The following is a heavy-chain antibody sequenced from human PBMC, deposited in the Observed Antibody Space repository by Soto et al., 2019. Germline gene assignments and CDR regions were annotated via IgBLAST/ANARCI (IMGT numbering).Heavy chain of an antibody. CDR1: GYSFTSYW. V-gene: IGHV5-10-1*01. Sequence: PGESLKISCRGSGYSFTSYWISWVRQMPGKGLEWMGRIDPSDSYTNYSPSFQGHVTISADKSISTAYLQWSSLKASDTAMYYCARQGRYFDWSLDYWGQGTLVTVSS. D-gene: IGHD3-9*01. J-gene: IGHJ4*02. CDR3: ARQGRYFDWSLDY. CDR2: IDPSDSYT.